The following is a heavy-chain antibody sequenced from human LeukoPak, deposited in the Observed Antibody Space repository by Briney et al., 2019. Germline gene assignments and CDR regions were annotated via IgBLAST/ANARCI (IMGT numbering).Heavy chain of an antibody. D-gene: IGHD4-11*01. CDR1: GGTFSSYA. J-gene: IGHJ3*02. V-gene: IGHV1-69*01. CDR2: IIPIFGTA. Sequence: GSSVKVSCKASGGTFSSYAISWVRQAPGHGLERMGGIIPIFGTANYAQKFQGRVTITADESTSTAYMELSGLRSEDTAVYYCAREFYSNYASDAFDIWGQGTMVTVSS. CDR3: AREFYSNYASDAFDI.